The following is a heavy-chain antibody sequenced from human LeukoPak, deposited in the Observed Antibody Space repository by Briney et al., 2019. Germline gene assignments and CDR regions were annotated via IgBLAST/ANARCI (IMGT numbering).Heavy chain of an antibody. J-gene: IGHJ6*03. CDR3: ARAGGLGYCSGGSCSGYYYYYMDV. D-gene: IGHD2-15*01. V-gene: IGHV1-2*02. CDR2: INPNSGGT. CDR1: GYTFTGYY. Sequence: ASVKVSCKASGYTFTGYYMHWVRQAPGQGLEWMGWINPNSGGTNYAQKFQGRVTMTRDTSISTAYMELSRLRSDDTAVYYCARAGGLGYCSGGSCSGYYYYYMDVWGKGTTVTVSS.